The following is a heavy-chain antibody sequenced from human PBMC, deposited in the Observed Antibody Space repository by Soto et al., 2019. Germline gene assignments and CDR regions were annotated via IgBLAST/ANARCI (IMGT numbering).Heavy chain of an antibody. CDR2: MHPKSGGT. V-gene: IGHV1-2*02. Sequence: ASVKVSCKASGYTFNGYYIYWVRQAPGQGLEWMGWMHPKSGGTNYARKFQDRVTMTRDTSISTAYMELRRLRSDDTAVYYCARDNGYAYGYDDYWGQGALVTVSS. CDR3: ARDNGYAYGYDDY. J-gene: IGHJ4*02. CDR1: GYTFNGYY. D-gene: IGHD5-18*01.